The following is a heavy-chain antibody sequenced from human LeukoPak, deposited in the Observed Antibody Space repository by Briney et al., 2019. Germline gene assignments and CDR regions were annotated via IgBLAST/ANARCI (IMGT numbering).Heavy chain of an antibody. D-gene: IGHD4-17*01. CDR2: ISAYSGGT. V-gene: IGHV1-18*01. Sequence: ASVKVSCKASGYTFTSYGISWVRQAPGQGLEWMGWISAYSGGTNYAQKFQGRATMTTDTSTSTAYMELSSLRSEDTAVYYRARAGDDYGDYAFDYWGQGTLVTVSS. CDR3: ARAGDDYGDYAFDY. J-gene: IGHJ4*02. CDR1: GYTFTSYG.